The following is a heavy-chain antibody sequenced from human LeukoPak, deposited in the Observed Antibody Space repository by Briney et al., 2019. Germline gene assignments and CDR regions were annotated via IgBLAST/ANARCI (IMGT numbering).Heavy chain of an antibody. J-gene: IGHJ4*02. CDR1: GLTFSSYE. CDR3: AKISGCGGYYHFDY. Sequence: GGSLRLSCAASGLTFSSYEMNWVRQAPGKGLEWVSHISSGGSTIYYADSAKGRFTISRDNAKNSLYLQMNSLRAEDTAVYYCAKISGCGGYYHFDYWGQGTLVTVSS. D-gene: IGHD2-21*01. CDR2: ISSGGSTI. V-gene: IGHV3-48*03.